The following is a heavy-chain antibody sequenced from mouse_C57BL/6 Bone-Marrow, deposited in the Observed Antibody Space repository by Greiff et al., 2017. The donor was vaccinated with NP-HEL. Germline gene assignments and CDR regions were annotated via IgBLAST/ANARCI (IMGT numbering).Heavy chain of an antibody. CDR1: GFTFTDYY. Sequence: DVMLVESGGGLVQPGGSLSLSCAASGFTFTDYYMSWVRQPPGKALEWLGFIRNKANGYTTEYSASVKGRFTISRDNSQSILYLQMNALRAEDSATYDCARYNCYFDYWGKGTTLTVSS. CDR3: ARYNCYFDY. CDR2: IRNKANGYTT. V-gene: IGHV7-3*01. J-gene: IGHJ2*01.